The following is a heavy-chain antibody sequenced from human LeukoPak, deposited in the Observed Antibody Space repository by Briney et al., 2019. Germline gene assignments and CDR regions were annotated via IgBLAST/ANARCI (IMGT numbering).Heavy chain of an antibody. CDR3: AREQPADNYYDMDV. V-gene: IGHV1-8*01. CDR2: MNPNSGNT. CDR1: GYTFTSYD. J-gene: IGHJ6*02. D-gene: IGHD2-2*01. Sequence: ASVKVSCKASGYTFTSYDINWVRQATGQGLEWMGWMNPNSGNTGYAQKFQGGVTMTRNTSISTAYMELSSLRSEDTAVYYCAREQPADNYYDMDVWGQGTTVTVSS.